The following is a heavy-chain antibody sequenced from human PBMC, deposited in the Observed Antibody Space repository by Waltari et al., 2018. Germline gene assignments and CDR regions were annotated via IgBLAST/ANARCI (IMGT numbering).Heavy chain of an antibody. Sequence: QVQLQESGPGLVKPSETLSLTCAVSGYSISSGYYWGRIRQPPGKGLEWIGSIYHSGSTYYNPSLKSRVTISVDTSKNQFSLKLSSVTAADTAVYYCASGIAAAGTDDAFDIWGQGTMVTVSS. V-gene: IGHV4-38-2*01. D-gene: IGHD6-13*01. CDR3: ASGIAAAGTDDAFDI. CDR1: GYSISSGYY. CDR2: IYHSGST. J-gene: IGHJ3*02.